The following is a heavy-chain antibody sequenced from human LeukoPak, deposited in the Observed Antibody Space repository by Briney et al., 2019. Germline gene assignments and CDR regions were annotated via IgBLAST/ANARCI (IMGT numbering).Heavy chain of an antibody. J-gene: IGHJ4*02. V-gene: IGHV4-34*01. Sequence: PSETLSLTCAVYGGSFSGYYWGWIRQPPGKGLEWIGEINHSGSTNYNPSLKSRVTISVDTSKNQFSLKLSSVTGADTAVYYCARARGGRGYSYGLFDYWGQGTLVTVSS. CDR2: INHSGST. CDR1: GGSFSGYY. CDR3: ARARGGRGYSYGLFDY. D-gene: IGHD5-18*01.